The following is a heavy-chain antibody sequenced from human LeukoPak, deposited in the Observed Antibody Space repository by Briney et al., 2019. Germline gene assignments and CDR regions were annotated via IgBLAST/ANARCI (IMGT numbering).Heavy chain of an antibody. CDR1: GFTFSNYW. V-gene: IGHV3-23*01. D-gene: IGHD5-12*01. CDR2: IGGTGIRT. Sequence: GGSLRLSCVASGFTFSNYWMSWVRQAPGKGLEWVSGIGGTGIRTYYADSVKGRFTISRDNSKNALYLQMNSLRVEDTAVYYCAGGVVATILSLDYWGRGTLVTVSS. CDR3: AGGVVATILSLDY. J-gene: IGHJ4*02.